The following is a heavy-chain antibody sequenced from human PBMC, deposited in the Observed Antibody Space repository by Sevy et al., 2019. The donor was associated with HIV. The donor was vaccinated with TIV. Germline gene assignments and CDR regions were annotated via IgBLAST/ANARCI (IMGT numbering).Heavy chain of an antibody. CDR3: AKDGDYYDSSAYFDY. V-gene: IGHV3-30*18. J-gene: IGHJ4*02. D-gene: IGHD3-22*01. CDR2: ISYDRSNK. Sequence: GGSLRLSCAASGFTFSSYGMHWVRQAPGKGLEWVAVISYDRSNKYYADSVKGRFTISRDNSKNTLYLQMNSLRAEDTAVYYCAKDGDYYDSSAYFDYWGQGTLVTVSS. CDR1: GFTFSSYG.